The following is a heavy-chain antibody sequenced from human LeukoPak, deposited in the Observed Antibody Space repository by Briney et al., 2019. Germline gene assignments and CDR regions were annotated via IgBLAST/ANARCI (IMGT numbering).Heavy chain of an antibody. CDR1: GFTFSRHW. CDR3: AKDMSPGIAAAGTGVDY. Sequence: GGSLRLSCAAPGFTFSRHWMHWVRQAPGKGLEWVSGISWNSGSIGYADSVKGRFTISRDNAKNSLYLQMNSLRAEDTALYYCAKDMSPGIAAAGTGVDYWGQGTLVTVSS. J-gene: IGHJ4*02. D-gene: IGHD6-13*01. V-gene: IGHV3-9*01. CDR2: ISWNSGSI.